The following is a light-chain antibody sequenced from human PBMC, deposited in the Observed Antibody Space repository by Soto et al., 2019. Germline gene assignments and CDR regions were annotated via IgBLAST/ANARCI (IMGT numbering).Light chain of an antibody. Sequence: IVLTQSPSTLLLSPGQGPTLSYRASQSVRYNYLAWYQQTHGQAPRIXSYGVSTRATGIPDRFSGSGSGTEFTLTISRLDPEDFEVYYCQQYGTSPRTFGQGTKVDIK. CDR1: QSVRYNY. CDR3: QQYGTSPRT. J-gene: IGKJ1*01. CDR2: GVS. V-gene: IGKV3-20*01.